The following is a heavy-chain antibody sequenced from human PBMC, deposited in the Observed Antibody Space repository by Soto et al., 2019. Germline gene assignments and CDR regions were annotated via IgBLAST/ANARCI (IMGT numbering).Heavy chain of an antibody. V-gene: IGHV3-33*01. Sequence: QVKLLESGGGVVEPGRSLRLSCAASEFTFSNYGMHWVRQAPGKGLEWVAVILNDGSNRFHADSVKDRFTISRDNSKNTLYLQINSLRAEDTAVYYCARDDEYSGNGMDVWGQGTTVTVS. CDR2: ILNDGSNR. CDR1: EFTFSNYG. D-gene: IGHD3-10*01. J-gene: IGHJ6*02. CDR3: ARDDEYSGNGMDV.